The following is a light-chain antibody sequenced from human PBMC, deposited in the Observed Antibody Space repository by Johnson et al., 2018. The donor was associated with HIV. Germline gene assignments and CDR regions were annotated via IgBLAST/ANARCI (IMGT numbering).Light chain of an antibody. V-gene: IGLV1-51*01. CDR2: DNN. CDR3: GTWDTRLSVLYV. CDR1: SSNIGNNY. J-gene: IGLJ1*01. Sequence: QPVLTQPPSVSAAPGQKVTISCSGSSSNIGNNYVSWYQQLPGRAPKLLIYDNNKRPSGIPDRFSGSKSGTSATLGITGLQTGDEADYYCGTWDTRLSVLYVFGSGTKVTVL.